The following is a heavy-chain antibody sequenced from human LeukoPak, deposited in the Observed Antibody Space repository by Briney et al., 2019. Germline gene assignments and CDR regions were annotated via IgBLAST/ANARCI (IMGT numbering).Heavy chain of an antibody. CDR3: ARGRQEVSMIVVVMTAVSYYLDV. CDR2: IKQDGSVK. V-gene: IGHV3-7*01. Sequence: PGGSLRLSCVVSGFTFSTYWMSWVRQAPGKGLECVATIKQDGSVKNYGDSVQGRFTISRDNAKNSLYLQMHSLRVEDTAVYYCARGRQEVSMIVVVMTAVSYYLDVWGKGTTVTVS. J-gene: IGHJ6*03. CDR1: GFTFSTYW. D-gene: IGHD3-22*01.